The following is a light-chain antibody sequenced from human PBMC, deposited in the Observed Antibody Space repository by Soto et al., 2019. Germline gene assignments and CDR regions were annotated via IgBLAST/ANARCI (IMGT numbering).Light chain of an antibody. J-gene: IGKJ4*01. V-gene: IGKV1-5*03. CDR2: KAS. CDR3: QHYNNYLLT. CDR1: QTISSW. Sequence: DIQMTRSPSTLSASVGDRVIITCRASQTISSWLAWYQQKPGKAPKLLIYKASSLESGVPSRFSGSGSGTEFTLTISSLQPDDFATYYCQHYNNYLLTFGGGTKVDIK.